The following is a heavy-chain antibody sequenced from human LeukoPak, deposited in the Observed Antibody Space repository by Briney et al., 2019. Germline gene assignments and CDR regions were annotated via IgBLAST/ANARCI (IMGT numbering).Heavy chain of an antibody. Sequence: SETLSLTCTVSGGSISSYYWSWIRQPPGKGLEWIGYIYHSGSTKYNPSLKSRVTISVDTSKNQFSLKLSSVTAADTAVYYCARIIAHSHAFDIWGQGTMVTVSS. J-gene: IGHJ3*02. CDR2: IYHSGST. D-gene: IGHD2/OR15-2a*01. V-gene: IGHV4-59*01. CDR3: ARIIAHSHAFDI. CDR1: GGSISSYY.